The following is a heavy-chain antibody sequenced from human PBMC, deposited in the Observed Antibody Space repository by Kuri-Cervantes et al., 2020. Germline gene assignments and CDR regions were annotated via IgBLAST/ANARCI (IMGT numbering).Heavy chain of an antibody. J-gene: IGHJ3*02. V-gene: IGHV4-59*12. CDR2: IYYSGST. D-gene: IGHD6-19*01. Sequence: GSLRLSCTVSGGSISSYYWSWIRQPPGKGLEWIGYIYYSGSTNYNPSLKSRVTISVDTSKNQFSLKLSSVTAADTAVYYCANQNSQWLGMDAFDIWGQGTMVTVSS. CDR3: ANQNSQWLGMDAFDI. CDR1: GGSISSYY.